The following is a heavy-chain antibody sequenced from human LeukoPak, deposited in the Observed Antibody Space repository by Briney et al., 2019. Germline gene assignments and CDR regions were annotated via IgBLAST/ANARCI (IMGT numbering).Heavy chain of an antibody. Sequence: SETLSLTCAVSGGSISSGGYYWSWIRQPAGKGLEWIGRIYTSGSTNYNPSLKSRVTMSVDTSKNQFSLKLSSVTAADTAVYYCARNKDSSGWYEWFDPWGQGTLVTVSS. CDR1: GGSISSGGYY. V-gene: IGHV4-61*02. CDR2: IYTSGST. CDR3: ARNKDSSGWYEWFDP. J-gene: IGHJ5*02. D-gene: IGHD6-19*01.